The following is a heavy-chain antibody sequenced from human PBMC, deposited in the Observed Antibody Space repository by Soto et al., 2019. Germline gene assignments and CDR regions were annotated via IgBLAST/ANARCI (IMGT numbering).Heavy chain of an antibody. V-gene: IGHV1-46*01. CDR2: INPSGGST. CDR1: GYTFTSYY. CDR3: GRDDCTNGVCYYYYGMDV. J-gene: IGHJ6*02. Sequence: ASVTVSCQASGYTFTSYYMHWVRQAPGQGLEWMGIINPSGGSTSYAQKFQGRVTMTRDTSTSTVYMELSSLRSEDTAVYYCGRDDCTNGVCYYYYGMDVWGQGTTVTVSS. D-gene: IGHD2-8*01.